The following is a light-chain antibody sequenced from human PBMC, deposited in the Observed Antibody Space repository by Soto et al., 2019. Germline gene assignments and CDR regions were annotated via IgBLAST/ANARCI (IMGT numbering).Light chain of an antibody. J-gene: IGKJ1*01. Sequence: DIQMTQSPSTLSASVGDRVSITCRASQSISSWLAWYQQKPGKAPKLLIDDASSLESGVPSRFSGSGSGTVFTLTISSRQPDYIATYYCQLYNSYWTFGQGTKLEIK. CDR3: QLYNSYWT. V-gene: IGKV1-5*01. CDR2: DAS. CDR1: QSISSW.